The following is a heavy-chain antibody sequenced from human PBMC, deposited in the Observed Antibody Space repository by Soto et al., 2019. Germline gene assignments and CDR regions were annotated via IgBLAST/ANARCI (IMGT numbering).Heavy chain of an antibody. CDR3: ARVTVYYYYYMDV. V-gene: IGHV3-11*01. Sequence: GGSLRLSCAASGFTFSDYYMSWIRQTPGKGLEWVSYISSSGSTIYYADSVKGRFTISRDNAKNSLYLQMNSLRAEDTAVYYCARVTVYYYYYMDVWGKGTTVTVSS. J-gene: IGHJ6*03. CDR1: GFTFSDYY. CDR2: ISSSGSTI.